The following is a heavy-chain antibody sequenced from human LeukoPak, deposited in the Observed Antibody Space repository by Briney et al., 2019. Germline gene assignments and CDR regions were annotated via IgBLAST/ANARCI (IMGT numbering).Heavy chain of an antibody. CDR3: ARAESGYSYGYIYYYGMDV. Sequence: GGSLRLSCAASGITVSRNYMSWVRQAPGKGLEWVSVIYSGGSTYYADSVKGRFTISRDNSKNTLYLQMNSLRAEDTAVYYCARAESGYSYGYIYYYGMDVWGQGTTVTVSS. D-gene: IGHD5-18*01. J-gene: IGHJ6*02. CDR1: GITVSRNY. CDR2: IYSGGST. V-gene: IGHV3-53*01.